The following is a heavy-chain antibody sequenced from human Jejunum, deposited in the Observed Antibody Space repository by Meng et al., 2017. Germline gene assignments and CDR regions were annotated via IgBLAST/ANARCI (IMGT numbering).Heavy chain of an antibody. Sequence: GESLKISCATSGFTFSDHYMDWVRQAPGKGLEWVGRTRNKANSYTTEYTASVKGRFTISRDDSKNSLHLQMNSLKTEDTVVYYCARGRGGYYLDWGQGTLVTVSS. CDR3: ARGRGGYYLD. V-gene: IGHV3-72*01. J-gene: IGHJ4*02. D-gene: IGHD1-26*01. CDR1: GFTFSDHY. CDR2: TRNKANSYTT.